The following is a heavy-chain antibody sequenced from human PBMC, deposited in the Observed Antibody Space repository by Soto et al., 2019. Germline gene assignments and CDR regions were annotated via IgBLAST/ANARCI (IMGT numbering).Heavy chain of an antibody. Sequence: QVHLVESGGGVVQPGRSLRLSCAASGFTFSSYGMHWVRQAPGKGLEWVAVISYDGSNKYYADSVKGRFTISRDNSKNTLYLQMHSLRAEDTAVYYCAKDHHYDSSGYYHLTPTYYFDYWGQGTLVTVSS. J-gene: IGHJ4*02. CDR2: ISYDGSNK. D-gene: IGHD3-22*01. V-gene: IGHV3-30*18. CDR1: GFTFSSYG. CDR3: AKDHHYDSSGYYHLTPTYYFDY.